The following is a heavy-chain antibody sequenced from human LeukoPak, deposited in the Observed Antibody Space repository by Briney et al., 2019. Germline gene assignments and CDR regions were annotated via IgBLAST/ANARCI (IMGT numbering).Heavy chain of an antibody. CDR2: INQDGGTT. Sequence: PGGSLRLSRAASGFTFSSLWMSWVRQAPGRGPERVANINQDGGTTYYVASVKGRFTISRDNAKNSLSLQMSSLRAEDTAVYYCTKDRQGPNQYHMDVWGKGTTVTVSS. CDR3: TKDRQGPNQYHMDV. V-gene: IGHV3-7*01. J-gene: IGHJ6*03. CDR1: GFTFSSLW.